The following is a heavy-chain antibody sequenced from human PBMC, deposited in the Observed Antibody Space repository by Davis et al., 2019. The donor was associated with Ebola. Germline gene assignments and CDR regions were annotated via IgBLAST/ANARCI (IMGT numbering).Heavy chain of an antibody. D-gene: IGHD5-18*01. V-gene: IGHV4-39*01. CDR2: ISYSGSA. CDR3: ARSPTPQLWFLFDF. CDR1: GGSISSSSYY. Sequence: SETLSLTCTVSGGSISSSSYYWGWIRQPPGKGLEWLGSISYSGSAYYNPSLKSRVTISVDTSKNQFSLKLSSVTAAHTAVYCCARSPTPQLWFLFDFWGQGTLVTVSS. J-gene: IGHJ4*02.